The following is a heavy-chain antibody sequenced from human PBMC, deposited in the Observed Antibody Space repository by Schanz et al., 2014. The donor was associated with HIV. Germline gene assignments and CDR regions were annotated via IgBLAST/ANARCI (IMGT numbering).Heavy chain of an antibody. Sequence: QVQLVQSGAEVKKPGSSVKVSCKASGGTFSNYAISWVRQAPGQGLEWMGWMNPNSGNTGYAQKFQGRVTMTRNTSISTAYMELSRLRSDDTAVYYCARGRSGYCSGGSCPYGRYYFDYWGQGTPVTV. J-gene: IGHJ4*02. V-gene: IGHV1-8*02. CDR1: GGTFSNYA. D-gene: IGHD2-15*01. CDR2: MNPNSGNT. CDR3: ARGRSGYCSGGSCPYGRYYFDY.